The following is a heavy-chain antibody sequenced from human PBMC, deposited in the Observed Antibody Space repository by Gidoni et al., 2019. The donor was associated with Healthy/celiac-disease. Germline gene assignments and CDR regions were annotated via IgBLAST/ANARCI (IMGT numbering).Heavy chain of an antibody. D-gene: IGHD6-19*01. Sequence: EVQLLESGGGLVQPGGSLRLSCAASGITFSSYAMSCVRQAPGKGLEWVSAISGSGGSTYYADAVKGRFIISRDNSKNTLYLQMNSLRAEDTAVYYCATPTLHDSSGAFDYWGQGTLVTVSS. CDR3: ATPTLHDSSGAFDY. CDR1: GITFSSYA. CDR2: ISGSGGST. J-gene: IGHJ4*02. V-gene: IGHV3-23*01.